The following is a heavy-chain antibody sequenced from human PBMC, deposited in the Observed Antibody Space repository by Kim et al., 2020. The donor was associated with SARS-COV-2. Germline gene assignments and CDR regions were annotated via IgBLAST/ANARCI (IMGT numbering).Heavy chain of an antibody. CDR2: INHSGST. CDR3: ARGEYSTSMRNYYYNGMDV. CDR1: GGSFSGYY. Sequence: SETLSLTCAVYGGSFSGYYWTWIRQSPGKGLEWIGEINHSGSTKYNPSLKSRATISLDTPNNQFSLNLTSVTAADTAVCYCARGEYSTSMRNYYYNGMDVGGQGTTVIVSS. V-gene: IGHV4-34*01. J-gene: IGHJ6*02. D-gene: IGHD6-6*01.